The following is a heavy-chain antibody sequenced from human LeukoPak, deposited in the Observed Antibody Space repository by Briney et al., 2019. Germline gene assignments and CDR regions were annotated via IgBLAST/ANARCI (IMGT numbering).Heavy chain of an antibody. V-gene: IGHV3-11*04. J-gene: IGHJ3*02. Sequence: LSLTCTVSGGSISSGSYYWSWVRQAPGKGLEWVSAISGSGGSTYYADSVKGRFTISRDNAKNSLYLQMNSLRAEDTAVYYCARTTGTTVAFDIWGQGTMVTVSS. CDR2: ISGSGGST. D-gene: IGHD1-7*01. CDR3: ARTTGTTVAFDI. CDR1: GGSISSGSYY.